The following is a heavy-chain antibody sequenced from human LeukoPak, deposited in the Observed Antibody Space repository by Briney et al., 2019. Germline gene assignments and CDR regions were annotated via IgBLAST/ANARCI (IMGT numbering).Heavy chain of an antibody. V-gene: IGHV1-69*05. CDR3: ARGPYCSSTSCPNHWFDP. CDR1: GGTFSSYV. Sequence: GASVNVSCKASGGTFSSYVISWVRQAPGQGLECMGGIIPIFGTANYPQKLQGRVTITTDESTSTAYMELSSLRSEDTAVYYCARGPYCSSTSCPNHWFDPWGQGTLVTVSS. D-gene: IGHD2-2*01. CDR2: IIPIFGTA. J-gene: IGHJ5*02.